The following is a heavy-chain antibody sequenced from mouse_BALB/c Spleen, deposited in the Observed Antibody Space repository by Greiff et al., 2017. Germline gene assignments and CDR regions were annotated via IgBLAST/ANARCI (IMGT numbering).Heavy chain of an antibody. CDR2: ISSGSSTI. CDR3: ARSGKTGTLYYAMDY. D-gene: IGHD4-1*01. V-gene: IGHV5-17*02. Sequence: EVQVVESGGGLVQPGGSRKLSCAASGFTFSSFGMHWVRQAPEKGLEWVAYISSGSSTIYYADTVKGRFTISRDNPKNTLFLQMTSLRSEDTAMYYGARSGKTGTLYYAMDYWGQGTSVTVSS. J-gene: IGHJ4*01. CDR1: GFTFSSFG.